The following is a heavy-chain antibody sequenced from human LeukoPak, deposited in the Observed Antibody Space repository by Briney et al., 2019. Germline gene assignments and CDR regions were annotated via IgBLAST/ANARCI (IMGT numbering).Heavy chain of an antibody. Sequence: ASVNVSCKASGYTFTSYDINWVRQATGQGLEWMGWMNPNSVNTGYAQKFQGRVTMTSNTSISTAYMELSSLRSEDTAVYYCARGGGYCSGGSCYRGFDYWGQGTLVTVSS. V-gene: IGHV1-8*01. J-gene: IGHJ4*02. CDR2: MNPNSVNT. D-gene: IGHD2-15*01. CDR1: GYTFTSYD. CDR3: ARGGGYCSGGSCYRGFDY.